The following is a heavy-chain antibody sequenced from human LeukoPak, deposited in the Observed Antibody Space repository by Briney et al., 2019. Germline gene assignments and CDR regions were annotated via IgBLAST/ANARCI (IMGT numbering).Heavy chain of an antibody. D-gene: IGHD1-26*01. CDR2: IKQDGSEK. CDR1: GFTFSNHW. CDR3: ARGGGGYYNY. V-gene: IGHV3-7*04. J-gene: IGHJ4*02. Sequence: GGSLRLSCTASGFTFSNHWMSWVRQAPGKGLEWVANIKQDGSEKYYVDSVKGRFTISRDNAKNSLYLQMNSLRAEDTAVYYCARGGGGYYNYWGQGTLVTVSS.